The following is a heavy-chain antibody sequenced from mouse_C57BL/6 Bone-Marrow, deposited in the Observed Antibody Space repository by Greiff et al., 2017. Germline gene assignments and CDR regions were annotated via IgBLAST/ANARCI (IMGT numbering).Heavy chain of an antibody. CDR2: IYPGDGDT. D-gene: IGHD2-3*01. CDR1: GYAFSSSW. V-gene: IGHV1-82*01. Sequence: QVQLQQSGPELVKPGASVKISCKASGYAFSSSWMNWVKQRPGKGLEWIGRIYPGDGDTNYNGKFKGKATLTADKSSSTAYMQLSSLTSEDSAVYVCARADGYSVAYWGQGTLVTVAA. J-gene: IGHJ3*01. CDR3: ARADGYSVAY.